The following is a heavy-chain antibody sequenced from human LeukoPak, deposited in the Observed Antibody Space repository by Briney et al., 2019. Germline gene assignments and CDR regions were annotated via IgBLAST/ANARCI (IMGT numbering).Heavy chain of an antibody. D-gene: IGHD6-19*01. CDR2: ISTSDAT. CDR3: ARHNGWYDY. CDR1: GFTFSSYE. J-gene: IGHJ4*02. V-gene: IGHV3-48*03. Sequence: PGGSLRLSCAASGFTFSSYEMNWVRQAPGKGLEWISYISTSDATMYADSVKGRFTISRDNAKNSLYLQMNSLRAEDTAVYYCARHNGWYDYWGQGTLVTFS.